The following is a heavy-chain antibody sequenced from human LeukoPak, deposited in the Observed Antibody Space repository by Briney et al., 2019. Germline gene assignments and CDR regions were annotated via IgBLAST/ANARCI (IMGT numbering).Heavy chain of an antibody. Sequence: PWGSLRLSCAASEFPFRNYEINWVRQAPGKGLEWVSYISSSGGDIYYADSVKGRFTISRDNAKNSVYLQMDSLRAEDTAVYYCVRVMIYYMDVWGRGTTVTVSS. CDR1: EFPFRNYE. CDR3: VRVMIYYMDV. V-gene: IGHV3-48*03. J-gene: IGHJ6*03. D-gene: IGHD3/OR15-3a*01. CDR2: ISSSGGDI.